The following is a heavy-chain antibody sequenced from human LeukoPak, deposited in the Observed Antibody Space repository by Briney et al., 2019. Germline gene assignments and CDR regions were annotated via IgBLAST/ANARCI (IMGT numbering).Heavy chain of an antibody. CDR2: TYYSGST. D-gene: IGHD2/OR15-2a*01. V-gene: IGHV4-59*08. J-gene: IGHJ6*02. CDR1: GGSISSYY. CDR3: ASLSRSYGMDG. Sequence: SETLSLTCTVSGGSISSYYWSWIRQPPGKGLEWIGYTYYSGSTNYNPSLKSRVTISVDTSKNQFSLKLSSVTAADTAVYYCASLSRSYGMDGWGQGTTVTVSS.